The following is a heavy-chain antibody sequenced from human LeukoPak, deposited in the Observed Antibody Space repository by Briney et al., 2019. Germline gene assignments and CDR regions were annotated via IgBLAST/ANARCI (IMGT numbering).Heavy chain of an antibody. CDR2: INPNSGGT. CDR1: GYTFTGYY. J-gene: IGHJ3*01. CDR3: ARDLGGGITMIVVD. Sequence: ASVKVSCKASGYTFTGYYMHWVRQAPGQGLEWMGRINPNSGGTNYAQKFQGRVTMTRDTSISTAYIELSRLRSDDTAVYYCARDLGGGITMIVVDWGQGTMVTVSS. V-gene: IGHV1-2*06. D-gene: IGHD3-22*01.